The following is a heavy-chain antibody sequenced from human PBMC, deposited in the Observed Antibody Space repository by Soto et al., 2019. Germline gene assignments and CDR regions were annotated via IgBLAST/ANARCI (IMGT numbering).Heavy chain of an antibody. V-gene: IGHV3-30-3*01. CDR2: ISYDESNK. Sequence: QVQLVESGGGVVQPGRSLGLSCAASGFTFSSFSLHWVRQAPGKGLEWLALISYDESNKYNADSVKGRCTISRDNSKNTLYLQLTSLRPEDTAVYYCARTTAVAATPEFDYWGQGTLVTVSS. J-gene: IGHJ4*02. CDR1: GFTFSSFS. CDR3: ARTTAVAATPEFDY. D-gene: IGHD6-19*01.